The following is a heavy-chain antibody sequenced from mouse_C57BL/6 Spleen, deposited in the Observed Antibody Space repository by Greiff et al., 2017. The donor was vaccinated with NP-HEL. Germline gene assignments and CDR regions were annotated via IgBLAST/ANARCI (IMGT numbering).Heavy chain of an antibody. Sequence: DVQLVESGGGLVQPGGSLSLSCAASGFTFTDYYMSWVRQPPGKALEWLGFIRNKANGYTTEYSASVKGRFTISRDNSQSILYLQMNALRAEDSATYYCARYYYSNYPYAMDYWGQGTSVTVSS. CDR3: ARYYYSNYPYAMDY. CDR1: GFTFTDYY. J-gene: IGHJ4*01. D-gene: IGHD2-5*01. CDR2: IRNKANGYTT. V-gene: IGHV7-3*01.